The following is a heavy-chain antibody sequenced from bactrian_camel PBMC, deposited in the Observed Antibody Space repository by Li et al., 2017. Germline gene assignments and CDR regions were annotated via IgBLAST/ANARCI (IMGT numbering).Heavy chain of an antibody. CDR3: AAGSILPFGGGRDWFQGCHFND. J-gene: IGHJ4*01. CDR1: GFTFNRNC. Sequence: QLVEFGGGSAQAGGSLRLSCTASGFTFNRNCVAWFRQAPGKEREGVASLQLGRNKTYYDDSVKGRFIISQDKAENMVYLEMNTLKPDDSAMYYCAAGSILPFGGGRDWFQGCHFNDWGHGTQVTVS. CDR2: LQLGRNKT. D-gene: IGHD6*01. V-gene: IGHV3S25*01.